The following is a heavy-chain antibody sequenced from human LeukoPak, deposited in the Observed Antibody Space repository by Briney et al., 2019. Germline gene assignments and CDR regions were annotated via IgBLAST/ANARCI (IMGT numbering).Heavy chain of an antibody. CDR3: ARGTNYNWDS. CDR2: ISHSGST. V-gene: IGHV4-34*01. CDR1: GGSFSGYS. Sequence: SETLSLTCAVYGGSFSGYSWSWIRQPPGKGLEWIGEISHSGSTTYNPSLKSRVTISADMSKNQFSLSLTSVTAADTAVYYCARGTNYNWDSWGQGILVTVSS. D-gene: IGHD1-20*01. J-gene: IGHJ4*02.